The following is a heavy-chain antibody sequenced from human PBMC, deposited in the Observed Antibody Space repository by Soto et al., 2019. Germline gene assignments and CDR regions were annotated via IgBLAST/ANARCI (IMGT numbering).Heavy chain of an antibody. CDR2: ISYDGSNK. D-gene: IGHD6-13*01. J-gene: IGHJ3*02. CDR3: AKGGAAAGPAFDI. V-gene: IGHV3-30*18. CDR1: GLAFSSYG. Sequence: PGGSLRLSCAASGLAFSSYGVHWVRQAPGKGLGWVAVISYDGSNKYYADSVKVRFTISRDNSKNTLYLQMNSLRAEDTAVYYCAKGGAAAGPAFDIWGQGTMVTVSS.